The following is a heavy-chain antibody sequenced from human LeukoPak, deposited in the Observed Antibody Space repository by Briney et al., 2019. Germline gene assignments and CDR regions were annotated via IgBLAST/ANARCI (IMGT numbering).Heavy chain of an antibody. CDR2: IYYSGST. Sequence: SETLSLTCTVSGGSISSSSYYWGWIRQPPGKGLGWIGSIYYSGSTYYNPSLKSRVTISVDTSKNQFSLKLSSVTAADTAEYYCARGYCSSTSCYTGDYWGQGTLVTVSS. V-gene: IGHV4-39*07. CDR1: GGSISSSSYY. CDR3: ARGYCSSTSCYTGDY. J-gene: IGHJ4*02. D-gene: IGHD2-2*02.